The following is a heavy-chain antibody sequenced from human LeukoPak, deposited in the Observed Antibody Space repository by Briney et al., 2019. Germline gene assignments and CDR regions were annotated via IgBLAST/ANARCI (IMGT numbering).Heavy chain of an antibody. J-gene: IGHJ3*02. Sequence: SVKVSCKASGYTFIGYYMHWVRQAPGQGLEWMGWINPNSGGTNYAQKFQGRVTMTRDTSISTAYMELSRLRSDDTAVYYCARGYYYDSSGYYSDAFDIWGQGTMVTVSS. V-gene: IGHV1-2*02. CDR2: INPNSGGT. CDR3: ARGYYYDSSGYYSDAFDI. CDR1: GYTFIGYY. D-gene: IGHD3-22*01.